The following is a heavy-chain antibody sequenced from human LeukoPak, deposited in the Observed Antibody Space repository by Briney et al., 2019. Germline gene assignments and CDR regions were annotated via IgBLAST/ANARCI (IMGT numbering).Heavy chain of an antibody. CDR3: AKVKKIVGGNNFQYMDL. CDR2: INWNGGST. J-gene: IGHJ6*03. V-gene: IGHV3-20*01. D-gene: IGHD1-26*01. CDR1: GFTFDDYG. Sequence: GGSLRLSCAASGFTFDDYGMSWVRQAPGKGLEWVSGINWNGGSTGYADSVKGRFTISRDNAKNSLYLQMNSLRAEDTALYHCAKVKKIVGGNNFQYMDLWGKGTPGNVS.